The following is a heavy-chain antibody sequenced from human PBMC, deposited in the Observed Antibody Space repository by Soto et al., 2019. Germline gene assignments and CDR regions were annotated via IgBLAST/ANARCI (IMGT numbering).Heavy chain of an antibody. Sequence: QITLKESGPTLVKPTQTLTLTCTFSGFSVSTGGVGVGGIRQPPGKALGWLAGVYWGDDKDYSPSLKNRLTITKNTSKNQVLLTMTDMDPVDTATYYCAHGIVHTMGAYYFDYWGQGTLVTVSS. D-gene: IGHD5-12*01. CDR1: GFSVSTGGVG. V-gene: IGHV2-5*02. J-gene: IGHJ4*02. CDR2: VYWGDDK. CDR3: AHGIVHTMGAYYFDY.